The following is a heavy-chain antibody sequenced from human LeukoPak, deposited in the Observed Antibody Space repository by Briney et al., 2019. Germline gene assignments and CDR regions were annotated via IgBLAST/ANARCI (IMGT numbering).Heavy chain of an antibody. CDR2: IRKDGTAT. V-gene: IGHV3-74*01. CDR1: GFNLNSFY. J-gene: IGHJ4*02. Sequence: AASLRLSCVASGFNLNSFYMDWFRQAPGKGLVWVSGIRKDGTATGYADSVQGRFSISRKTDKNTVYLQMNSLRPDDTGVYFCARGNWGPEFWGQGTLVTVSS. CDR3: ARGNWGPEF. D-gene: IGHD3-16*01.